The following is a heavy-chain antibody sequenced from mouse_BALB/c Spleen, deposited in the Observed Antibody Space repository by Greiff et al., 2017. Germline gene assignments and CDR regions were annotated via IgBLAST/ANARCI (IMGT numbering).Heavy chain of an antibody. D-gene: IGHD1-1*01. V-gene: IGHV1-14*01. CDR2: INPYNDGT. Sequence: EVKLVESGPELVKPGASVKMSCKASGYTFTSYVMHWVKQKPGQGLEWIGYINPYNDGTKYNEKFKGKATLTSDKSSSTAYMELSSLTSEDSAVYYCAGGSQRYFDVWGAGTTVTVSS. CDR3: AGGSQRYFDV. CDR1: GYTFTSYV. J-gene: IGHJ1*01.